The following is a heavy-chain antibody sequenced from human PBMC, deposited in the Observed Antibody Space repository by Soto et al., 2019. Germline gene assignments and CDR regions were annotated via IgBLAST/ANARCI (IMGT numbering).Heavy chain of an antibody. Sequence: QVQLVESVGGVVQPGRSLKLSCAASGFTFSNYAMYWVRQAPGKGLEWVAVISYDGNNKYYADSVKGRFTISRDNSKNTLYLHRNSLRAEDTAVYYCARAGCDGGTCYTLVGLRYGMDVWGQGTTVTVSS. J-gene: IGHJ6*02. D-gene: IGHD2-15*01. CDR3: ARAGCDGGTCYTLVGLRYGMDV. CDR2: ISYDGNNK. V-gene: IGHV3-30-3*01. CDR1: GFTFSNYA.